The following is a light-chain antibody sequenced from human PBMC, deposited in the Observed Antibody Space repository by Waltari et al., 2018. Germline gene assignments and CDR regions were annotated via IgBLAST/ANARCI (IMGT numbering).Light chain of an antibody. CDR3: QQYNSYSYS. J-gene: IGKJ2*03. CDR1: QRVTSW. CDR2: KAS. V-gene: IGKV1-5*03. Sequence: DIQMTLYPSTLSASVGDRVTITCRASQRVTSWLAWYQQKPAKAPKLLIYKASNLESGVPSRFSGSGSGTEFTLTISSLQPDDFATYYYQQYNSYSYSFGQGTKLEIK.